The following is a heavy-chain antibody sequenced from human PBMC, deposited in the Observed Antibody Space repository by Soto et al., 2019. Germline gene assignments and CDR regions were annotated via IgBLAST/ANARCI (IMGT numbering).Heavy chain of an antibody. V-gene: IGHV4-39*01. D-gene: IGHD5-12*01. Sequence: SVPMCVTWSVAGGYISDSSGYWGWISQPPGKGLEWIGSIYYSGSTYYNPSLKSRVTISVDTSKNQFSLKLSSVTAADTAVYYCAGGVGYNYFEYWGQGTLVTVSS. CDR2: IYYSGST. J-gene: IGHJ4*02. CDR3: AGGVGYNYFEY. CDR1: GGYISDSSGY.